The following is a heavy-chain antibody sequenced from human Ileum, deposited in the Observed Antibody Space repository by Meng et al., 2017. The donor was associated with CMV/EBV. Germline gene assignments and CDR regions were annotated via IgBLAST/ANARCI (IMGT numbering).Heavy chain of an antibody. D-gene: IGHD3-3*01. CDR2: ISTSSTYI. CDR1: GFTFSSYS. J-gene: IGHJ4*02. V-gene: IGHV3-21*01. CDR3: ARELFWSGLMDY. Sequence: CAVSGFTFSSYSMNWVRQAPGNGLEWVSSISTSSTYIYYADSVKGRFTISRDNAKTSLFLHMNSLRAEDTAVYYCARELFWSGLMDYWGQGTLVTVSS.